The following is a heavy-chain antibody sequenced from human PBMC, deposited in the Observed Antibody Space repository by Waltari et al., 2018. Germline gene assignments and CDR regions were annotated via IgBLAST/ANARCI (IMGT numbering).Heavy chain of an antibody. CDR2: ISASGTTT. J-gene: IGHJ6*03. V-gene: IGHV3-23*01. CDR3: AGYSDYYYYMDV. D-gene: IGHD5-12*01. CDR1: GFTFSSYA. Sequence: EVQVLESGGGLVQPGGSLRLSCAASGFTFSSYAMTWVRQAPGQGLEWVSAISASGTTTYYADSVKGRFTISRDNSKNTLSLQMISLRAEDTAVYYCAGYSDYYYYMDVWGKGTTVTVSS.